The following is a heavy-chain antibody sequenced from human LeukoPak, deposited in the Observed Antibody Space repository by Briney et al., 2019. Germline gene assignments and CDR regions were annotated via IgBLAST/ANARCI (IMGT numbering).Heavy chain of an antibody. D-gene: IGHD2-2*01. Sequence: ASVKVSCKASGYTFTGYYMHWVRQAPGQGLEWMGWINPNSGGTNYAQKFQGRVTMTRDTSISTAYMELSRLRSGDTAVYYCASTSEEYCSSTSCYPWFDPWGQGTLVTVSS. CDR1: GYTFTGYY. CDR3: ASTSEEYCSSTSCYPWFDP. V-gene: IGHV1-2*02. J-gene: IGHJ5*02. CDR2: INPNSGGT.